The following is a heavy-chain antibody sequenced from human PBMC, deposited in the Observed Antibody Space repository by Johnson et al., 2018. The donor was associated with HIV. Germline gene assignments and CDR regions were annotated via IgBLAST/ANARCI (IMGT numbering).Heavy chain of an antibody. CDR2: IRYDGSNK. V-gene: IGHV3-30*02. Sequence: QVQLVESGGGVVQPGGSLRLSCAASGFTFSSYGMHWVRQAPGKGLEWVAFIRYDGSNKYYADSVKGRFTLSSDNSKNTLYLQMNSLRAEDTAVYYCAKDGRVGATLMSTGDDAFDIWGQGTMVTVSS. D-gene: IGHD1-26*01. CDR3: AKDGRVGATLMSTGDDAFDI. J-gene: IGHJ3*02. CDR1: GFTFSSYG.